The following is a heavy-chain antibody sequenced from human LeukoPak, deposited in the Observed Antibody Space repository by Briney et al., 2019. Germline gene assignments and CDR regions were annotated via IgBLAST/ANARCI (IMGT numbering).Heavy chain of an antibody. V-gene: IGHV3-64*01. CDR3: ARDPLLHVTTDYFYYYMDV. CDR1: GFSFSFYP. D-gene: IGHD3-22*01. Sequence: GGSLRLSCEASGFSFSFYPMHWVRQAPGKGLEYVSGISINGASTYYANSVRGRFTISRDDSKNTLYLQMGSLRAEDMAVYYCARDPLLHVTTDYFYYYMDVWGKGTTVTVSS. J-gene: IGHJ6*03. CDR2: ISINGAST.